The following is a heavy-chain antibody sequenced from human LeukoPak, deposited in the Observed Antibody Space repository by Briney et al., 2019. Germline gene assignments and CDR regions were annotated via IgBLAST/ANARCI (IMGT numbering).Heavy chain of an antibody. D-gene: IGHD3-10*01. V-gene: IGHV4-34*01. CDR3: ARAGSGFGELLF. CDR2: INHSGST. Sequence: GSLRLSCAASGFTFDDYGMSWVRQTPGKGLEWIGEINHSGSTNYNPSLKSRVTISVDTSKNQFSLKLSSVTAADTAVYYCARAGSGFGELLFRGQGTLVTVSS. CDR1: GFTFDDYG. J-gene: IGHJ4*02.